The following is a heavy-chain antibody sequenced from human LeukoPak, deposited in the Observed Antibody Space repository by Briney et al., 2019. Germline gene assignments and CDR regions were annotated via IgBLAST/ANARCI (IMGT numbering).Heavy chain of an antibody. D-gene: IGHD3-22*01. J-gene: IGHJ5*02. CDR3: ARDLAPYYYDSSGSLDP. V-gene: IGHV4-59*01. CDR2: IYYSGST. CDR1: GGSISSYY. Sequence: PSETLSLTCTVSGGSISSYYWSWIRQPPGKGLEWIGYIYYSGSTNYNPSLKSRVTISVDTSKNQFSLKLSSVTAADTAVYYCARDLAPYYYDSSGSLDPWGQGTLVTVSS.